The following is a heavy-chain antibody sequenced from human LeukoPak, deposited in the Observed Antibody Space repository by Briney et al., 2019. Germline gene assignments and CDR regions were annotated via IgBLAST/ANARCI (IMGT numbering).Heavy chain of an antibody. D-gene: IGHD1-1*01. CDR1: GFTFSDYY. CDR2: ISSSGSTI. CDR3: ATGAAGTRFLDSLEI. J-gene: IGHJ3*02. Sequence: GGSLRLSCAASGFTFSDYYMSWIRQAPGKGLEWVSYISSSGSTIYYADSVKGRFTISRDNTKNSVSLQMNSLSAEDTAVYYCATGAAGTRFLDSLEIWGQGTMVTVSS. V-gene: IGHV3-11*04.